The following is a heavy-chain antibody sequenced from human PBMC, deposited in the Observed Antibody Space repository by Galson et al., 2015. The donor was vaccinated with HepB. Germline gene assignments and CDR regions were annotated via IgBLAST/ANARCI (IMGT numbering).Heavy chain of an antibody. J-gene: IGHJ4*02. CDR1: GFTFSSYS. CDR3: ARDPTYYYDSSGYYPYYFDY. Sequence: SLRLSCAASGFTFSSYSMNWVRQAPGKGLEWVSYISSSSSTIYYADSVKSRFTISRDNAKNSLYLQMNSLRAEDTAVYYCARDPTYYYDSSGYYPYYFDYWGQGTLVTVSS. CDR2: ISSSSSTI. D-gene: IGHD3-22*01. V-gene: IGHV3-48*01.